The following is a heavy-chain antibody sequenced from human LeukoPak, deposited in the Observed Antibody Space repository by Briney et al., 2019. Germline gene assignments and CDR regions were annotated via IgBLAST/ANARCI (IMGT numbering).Heavy chain of an antibody. D-gene: IGHD6-19*01. Sequence: ASVKVSCKASGYTFTGYYMHWVRQAPGQGLEWMGWINPNSGGTNYAQKVQGRVTMTRDTSISTAYMELSRLRSDDTAVYYCAGSTGSSGWYRYYFDYWGQGTLVTVSS. CDR1: GYTFTGYY. CDR3: AGSTGSSGWYRYYFDY. J-gene: IGHJ4*02. V-gene: IGHV1-2*02. CDR2: INPNSGGT.